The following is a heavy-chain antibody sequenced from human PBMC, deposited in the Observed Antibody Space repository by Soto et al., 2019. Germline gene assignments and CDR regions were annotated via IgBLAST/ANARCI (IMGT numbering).Heavy chain of an antibody. D-gene: IGHD6-13*01. V-gene: IGHV4-4*07. CDR1: GGTVYISV. CDR2: IYTSENT. Sequence: SCTPAITCTACGGTVYISVWGWIRQTAGKGLEWIGRIYTSENTHYNPSLRSRVSMSLDTSKNQLSLNLSSVTAAATAVYYCARGVGRSSWTSFDSWGQGTLVTVSS. J-gene: IGHJ4*02. CDR3: ARGVGRSSWTSFDS.